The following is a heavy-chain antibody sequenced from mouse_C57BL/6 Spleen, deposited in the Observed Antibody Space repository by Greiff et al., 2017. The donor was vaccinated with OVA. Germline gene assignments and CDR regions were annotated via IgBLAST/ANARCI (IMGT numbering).Heavy chain of an antibody. J-gene: IGHJ4*01. V-gene: IGHV1-50*01. CDR1: GYTFTSYW. CDR3: ARGGTNYYYAMDY. Sequence: QVQLQQPGAELVKPGASVKLSCKASGYTFTSYWMQWVKQRPGQGLEWIGEIDPSGSYTNYNQKFKGKATLTVDTSSSTAYMQLSSLTSEDSAVYYCARGGTNYYYAMDYWGQGASDTVAS. CDR2: IDPSGSYT. D-gene: IGHD4-1*01.